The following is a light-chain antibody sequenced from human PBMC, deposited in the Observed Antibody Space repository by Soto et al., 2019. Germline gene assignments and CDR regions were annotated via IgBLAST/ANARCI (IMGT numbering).Light chain of an antibody. V-gene: IGLV2-14*01. CDR3: NSYTRSTKYV. Sequence: QSALTQPASVSGSPGQSITVSCTGTSSDVGAYDYVSWYQHHPGKAPKLIIYEVTNRPSGVSNRFSGSKSGNTASLTISGLQAEDEADHYCNSYTRSTKYVFGTGTKVTVL. J-gene: IGLJ1*01. CDR2: EVT. CDR1: SSDVGAYDY.